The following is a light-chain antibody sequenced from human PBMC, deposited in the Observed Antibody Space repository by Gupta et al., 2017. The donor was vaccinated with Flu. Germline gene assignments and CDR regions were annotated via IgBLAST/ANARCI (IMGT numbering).Light chain of an antibody. CDR3: QHDLGSPVT. Sequence: PSALSASVGDTVTITCRASQSISNWLAWYQLKPGQAPKLLIYKASNLESGVPSRFSGSGFGAEFTLVITNLQPDDFASYYCQHDLGSPVTFGQGTRLDNK. V-gene: IGKV1-5*03. CDR1: QSISNW. CDR2: KAS. J-gene: IGKJ5*01.